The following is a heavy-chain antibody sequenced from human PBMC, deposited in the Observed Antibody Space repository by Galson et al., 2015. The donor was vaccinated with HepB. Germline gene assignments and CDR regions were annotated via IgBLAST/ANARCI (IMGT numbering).Heavy chain of an antibody. V-gene: IGHV3-48*02. D-gene: IGHD3-3*01. J-gene: IGHJ4*02. CDR1: GFTFSSYA. Sequence: SLRLSCAASGFTFSSYAMSWVRQAPGKGLEWISYISSRSSTIYYADSLKGRFTISRDNDKNSLGLQMNSLRDEDTAVYYCARGLRERVTIFGVVDGWGQGTLVTVSS. CDR3: ARGLRERVTIFGVVDG. CDR2: ISSRSSTI.